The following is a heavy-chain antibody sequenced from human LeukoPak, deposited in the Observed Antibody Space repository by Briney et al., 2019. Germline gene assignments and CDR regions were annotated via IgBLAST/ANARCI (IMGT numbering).Heavy chain of an antibody. CDR2: INHSGST. CDR1: GGSFSGYY. CDR3: ARELEFDRNWFDP. V-gene: IGHV4-34*01. D-gene: IGHD1-1*01. J-gene: IGHJ5*02. Sequence: SETLSLTCAVYGGSFSGYYWSWIRQPPGKGLEWIGEINHSGSTNYNPSLKSRVTISVDTSKNQFSLKLSSVTAADTAVYYCARELEFDRNWFDPWGQGTLVTVSS.